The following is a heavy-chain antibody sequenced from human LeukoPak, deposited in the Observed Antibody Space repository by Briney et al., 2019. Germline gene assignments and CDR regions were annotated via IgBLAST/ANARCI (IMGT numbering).Heavy chain of an antibody. Sequence: GGSLRLSCAASGFTFSSYAISWVRQAPGKGLEWVSAISGSGGSTYYADSVKGRFTISRDNSKNTLYLQMNSLRAEDTAVYYCAKASPGIAAARGPLGLWGRGTLVTVSS. J-gene: IGHJ2*01. CDR2: ISGSGGST. V-gene: IGHV3-23*01. D-gene: IGHD6-13*01. CDR3: AKASPGIAAARGPLGL. CDR1: GFTFSSYA.